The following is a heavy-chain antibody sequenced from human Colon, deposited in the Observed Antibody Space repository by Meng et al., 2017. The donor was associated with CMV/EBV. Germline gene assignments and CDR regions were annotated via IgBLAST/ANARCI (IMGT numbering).Heavy chain of an antibody. Sequence: ESGPGPTKPSETPSLPRTCSCGSIRSSSYYWGWIRKPPGKGLEWIGSIYYSGSTYYNPSLKSRVTISVDTSKNQFSLKLSSVTAADTAVYYCARATLTIFGVVIPPHWFDPWGQGTLVTVSS. J-gene: IGHJ5*02. CDR2: IYYSGST. CDR3: ARATLTIFGVVIPPHWFDP. CDR1: CGSIRSSSYY. D-gene: IGHD3-3*01. V-gene: IGHV4-39*07.